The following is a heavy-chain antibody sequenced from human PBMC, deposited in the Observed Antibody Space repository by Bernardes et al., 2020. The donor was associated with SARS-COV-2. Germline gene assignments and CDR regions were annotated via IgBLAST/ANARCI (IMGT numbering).Heavy chain of an antibody. CDR1: GYTFTTYW. V-gene: IGHV5-51*01. CDR3: VRPHDGTPVGIDY. CDR2: IFPADSDT. Sequence: GESLKISCKGSGYTFTTYWIGWVRQMPGKGLEWMGIIFPADSDTRYSPSFQGQVTISADKSISTTYLQWSSLKASDTAMYYCVRPHDGTPVGIDYWGLGTLVTVSS. D-gene: IGHD7-27*01. J-gene: IGHJ4*02.